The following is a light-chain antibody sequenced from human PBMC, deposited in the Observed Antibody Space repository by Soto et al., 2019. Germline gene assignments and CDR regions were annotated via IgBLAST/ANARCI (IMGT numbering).Light chain of an antibody. CDR2: GAS. J-gene: IGKJ5*01. CDR1: QTISNSL. CDR3: QQYGRAPIT. V-gene: IGKV3-20*01. Sequence: EIVLTQSPGTLSLSPGERAPLSCRASQTISNSLVAWYQQKLGQSPRLLIYGASSRATGIPDRFIGSGSGTDFTLTISRLEPEDFAVYACQQYGRAPITFGPGTRLEIK.